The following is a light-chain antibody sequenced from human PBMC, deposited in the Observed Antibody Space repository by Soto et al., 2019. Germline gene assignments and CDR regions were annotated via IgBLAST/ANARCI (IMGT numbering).Light chain of an antibody. Sequence: QSALTQPASVSGSPGQSITISYTGTSSDVGSYKYVSWYQHYPGKAPKLIIYEVSNRPSGVSDRFSGSKSGNTASLTISGLQAEDEADYYCISYTTSSTVVFGGGTQLTVL. CDR3: ISYTTSSTVV. V-gene: IGLV2-14*01. CDR2: EVS. CDR1: SSDVGSYKY. J-gene: IGLJ2*01.